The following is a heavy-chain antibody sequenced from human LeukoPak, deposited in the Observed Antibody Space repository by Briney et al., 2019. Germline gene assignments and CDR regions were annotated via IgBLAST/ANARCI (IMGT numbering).Heavy chain of an antibody. CDR3: ASGFFVGLGTSSSSYYYYMDV. Sequence: SETLSLTCTVSGGSISSYYWSWIRQPAGKGLEWIGRIYTSGSTNYNPSLKSRVTMSVDTSKNQFSLKLSSVTAADTAVYYCASGFFVGLGTSSSSYYYYMDVWGKGTTVTVSS. V-gene: IGHV4-4*07. CDR2: IYTSGST. J-gene: IGHJ6*03. CDR1: GGSISSYY. D-gene: IGHD2-2*01.